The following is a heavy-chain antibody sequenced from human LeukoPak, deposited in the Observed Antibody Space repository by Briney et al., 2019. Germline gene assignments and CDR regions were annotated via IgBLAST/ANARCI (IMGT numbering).Heavy chain of an antibody. CDR2: IKSKTDGGTT. J-gene: IGHJ4*02. CDR1: GFTFSNYG. V-gene: IGHV3-15*01. D-gene: IGHD3-22*01. Sequence: GGSLRLSCAASGFTFSNYGLHWVRQAPGKGLEWVGRIKSKTDGGTTDYAAPVKGRFTISRDDSKNTLYLQMNSLKTEDTAVYYCATAVDDSSTYYYGGYWGQGTLVTVSS. CDR3: ATAVDDSSTYYYGGY.